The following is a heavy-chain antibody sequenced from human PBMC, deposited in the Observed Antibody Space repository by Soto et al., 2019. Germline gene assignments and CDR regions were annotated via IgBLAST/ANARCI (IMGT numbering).Heavy chain of an antibody. Sequence: GASVKDSCKASGFTFTSSAMQWVRQARGQRLERIGWIVVGSGNTNYAQKFQERVTITRDMSTSTAYMELSSLRSEDTAVYYCAASPDYDFWSGYPDAFDIWGQGTMVTVSS. CDR2: IVVGSGNT. CDR1: GFTFTSSA. J-gene: IGHJ3*02. D-gene: IGHD3-3*01. CDR3: AASPDYDFWSGYPDAFDI. V-gene: IGHV1-58*02.